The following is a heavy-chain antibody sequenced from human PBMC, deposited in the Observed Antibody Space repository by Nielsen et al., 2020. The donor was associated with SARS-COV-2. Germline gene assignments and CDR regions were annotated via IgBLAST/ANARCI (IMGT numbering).Heavy chain of an antibody. V-gene: IGHV3-11*06. D-gene: IGHD2/OR15-2a*01. CDR3: ARLRDDGYYFDTGPYDY. Sequence: GGSLRLSCAASGFSFSDHYMTWIRQAPGKGLEWVSYITDTATFTNYADSVRGRFTISRDNAKNTVYLQMNSLRAEDTAVYYCARLRDDGYYFDTGPYDYWGQGTPVNVSS. CDR1: GFSFSDHY. J-gene: IGHJ4*02. CDR2: ITDTATFT.